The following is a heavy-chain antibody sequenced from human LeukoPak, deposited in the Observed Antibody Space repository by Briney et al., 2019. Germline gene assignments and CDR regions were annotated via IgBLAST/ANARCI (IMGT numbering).Heavy chain of an antibody. CDR3: SAGVGRTDFDY. CDR2: IKSKTDDGTR. D-gene: IGHD1/OR15-1a*01. V-gene: IGHV3-15*07. Sequence: GGSLRLSCVASGFSFSNAWMNWVRQAPGKGLEWVGRIKSKTDDGTRAFATPVKGRFTISRDDSKNTLYLQMNSLKIEDTAVYYCSAGVGRTDFDYWGQGTLVTVSP. CDR1: GFSFSNAW. J-gene: IGHJ4*02.